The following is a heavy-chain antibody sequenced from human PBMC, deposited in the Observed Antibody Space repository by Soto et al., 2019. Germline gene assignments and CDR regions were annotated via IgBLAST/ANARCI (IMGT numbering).Heavy chain of an antibody. CDR1: GYTFTGYY. V-gene: IGHV1-2*02. D-gene: IGHD2-21*01. CDR2: INPNSGGT. CDR3: ARLHMVVMYYFDY. Sequence: QVQLVQSGAEVKKPGASVKVSCTASGYTFTGYYMHWVRQAPGQGLEWMGWINPNSGGTNYAQKFQGRVTMTRDTSISTAYMELSRMRSDDTAVDDCARLHMVVMYYFDYWGQGTLVTVSS. J-gene: IGHJ4*02.